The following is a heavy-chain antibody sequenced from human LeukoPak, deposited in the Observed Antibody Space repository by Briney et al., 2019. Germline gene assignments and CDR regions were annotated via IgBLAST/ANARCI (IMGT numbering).Heavy chain of an antibody. CDR3: AKAGSRQQLVLAWYYYYYMDV. Sequence: GGSLRLSCAASGFTFSSYGMSWVRQAPGKGLEWVSAISGSGGSTYYADSVKGRFTISRDNSKNTLYLQMNSLRAEDTAVYYCAKAGSRQQLVLAWYYYYYMDVWGEGTTVTISS. CDR2: ISGSGGST. D-gene: IGHD6-13*01. CDR1: GFTFSSYG. V-gene: IGHV3-23*01. J-gene: IGHJ6*03.